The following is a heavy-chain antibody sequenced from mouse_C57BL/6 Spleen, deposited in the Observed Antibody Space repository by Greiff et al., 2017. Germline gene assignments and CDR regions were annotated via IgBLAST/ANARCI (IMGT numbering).Heavy chain of an antibody. D-gene: IGHD2-1*01. V-gene: IGHV1-64*01. CDR1: GYTFTSYW. CDR2: IHPNSGST. CDR3: ARDDYGNSYWYFDV. Sequence: VQLQQSGAELVKPGASVKLSCKASGYTFTSYWMHWVKQRPGQGLEWIGMIHPNSGSTNYNEKFKSKATLTVDKSSSTAYMQLSSLTSEDSAVYYCARDDYGNSYWYFDVWGTGTTVTVSS. J-gene: IGHJ1*03.